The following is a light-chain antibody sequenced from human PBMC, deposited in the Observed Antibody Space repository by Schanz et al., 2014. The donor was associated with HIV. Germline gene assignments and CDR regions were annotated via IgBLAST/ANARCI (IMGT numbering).Light chain of an antibody. CDR1: RGDIGSYNY. Sequence: QSALTQPPSASVSPGQSVTISCAGTRGDIGSYNYVSWYQQRPGKAPRLLISEVNKRPSGVPDRFSGSKSDNTASLTVSGLQTEDEADYYCLSYAGNNNLIFGGGTKLTVL. J-gene: IGLJ2*01. CDR3: LSYAGNNNLI. CDR2: EVN. V-gene: IGLV2-8*01.